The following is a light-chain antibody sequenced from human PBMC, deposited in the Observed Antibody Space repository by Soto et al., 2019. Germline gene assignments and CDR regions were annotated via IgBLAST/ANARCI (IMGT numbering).Light chain of an antibody. CDR2: DAS. CDR1: QSISSW. V-gene: IGKV1-5*01. CDR3: QQYNSYQWT. J-gene: IGKJ1*01. Sequence: DIQMAQSPSTLSASVVDRVTITCLASQSISSWLAWYQQKPGKAPKLLIYDASSLESGVPPRFSGSGSGTEFTLTISSLQPDDFATYCCQQYNSYQWTFGQGTKV.